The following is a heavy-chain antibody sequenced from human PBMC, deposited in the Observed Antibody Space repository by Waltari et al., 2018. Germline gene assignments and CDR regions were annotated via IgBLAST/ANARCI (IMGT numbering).Heavy chain of an antibody. CDR3: ARRNSGYDLGFDY. CDR1: GFTFSSYA. J-gene: IGHJ4*02. Sequence: QVQLVESGGGVVQPGRSLRLSCAASGFTFSSYAMHWVRQAPGKGLEWVAVISDEGSNKYYADSGKGRFTISRDNSKNTLYLQMNSLRAEDTAVYYCARRNSGYDLGFDYWGQGTLVTVSS. CDR2: ISDEGSNK. V-gene: IGHV3-30-3*01. D-gene: IGHD5-12*01.